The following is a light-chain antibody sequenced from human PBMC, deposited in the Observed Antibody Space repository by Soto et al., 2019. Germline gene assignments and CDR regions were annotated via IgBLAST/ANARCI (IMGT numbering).Light chain of an antibody. CDR2: GAS. CDR3: QQYGSSPGT. V-gene: IGKV3-20*01. J-gene: IGKJ1*01. Sequence: EIVLTQSPVTLSLSPGERATLSCRASQSVSSSYLAWYQQKPGQAPRLLIYGASSRATGIPDRFSGSGSGTDFTLTIIRLEPEDFAVYYCQQYGSSPGTFGQGTKVEI. CDR1: QSVSSSY.